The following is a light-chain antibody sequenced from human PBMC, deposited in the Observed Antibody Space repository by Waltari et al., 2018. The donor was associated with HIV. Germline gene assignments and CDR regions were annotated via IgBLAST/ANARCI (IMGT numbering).Light chain of an antibody. CDR1: QSVNSD. CDR2: GAS. Sequence: IVMTQSPVSLSVSPGQRATLSCRASQSVNSDLAWYQKKPGQAPRLLIYGASTRATGIPARFSGTGSGTEFTLTISSLQSEDFAVYYCQQYNNWPPLTFGGGTKVEIK. CDR3: QQYNNWPPLT. J-gene: IGKJ4*01. V-gene: IGKV3-15*01.